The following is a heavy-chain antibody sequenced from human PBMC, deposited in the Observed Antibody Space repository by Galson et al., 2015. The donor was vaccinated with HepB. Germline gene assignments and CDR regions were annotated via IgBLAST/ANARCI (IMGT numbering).Heavy chain of an antibody. CDR1: GYTFTGYY. Sequence: SVKVSCKASGYTFTGYYMHWVRQAPGQGLEWMGWINPNSGGTNFAQKFQGRVTMTRDTSIGTAYMELSSLRSDDTAVYYCAREFAEVVIAGPLEYSSSPGAFDIWGQGTMVTVSS. V-gene: IGHV1-2*02. J-gene: IGHJ3*02. D-gene: IGHD6-6*01. CDR2: INPNSGGT. CDR3: AREFAEVVIAGPLEYSSSPGAFDI.